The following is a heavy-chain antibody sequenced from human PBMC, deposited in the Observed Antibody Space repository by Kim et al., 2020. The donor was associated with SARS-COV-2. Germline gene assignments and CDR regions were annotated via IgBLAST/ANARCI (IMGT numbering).Heavy chain of an antibody. D-gene: IGHD6-13*01. CDR1: GFTFSSYG. CDR2: ISYDGSNK. CDR3: AKDHVRIAAAGTG. J-gene: IGHJ3*01. Sequence: GGSLRLSCAASGFTFSSYGMHWVRQAPGKGLEWVAVISYDGSNKYYADSVKGRFTISRDNSKNTLYLQMNSLRAEDTAVYYCAKDHVRIAAAGTGWGQGTMVTVSS. V-gene: IGHV3-30*18.